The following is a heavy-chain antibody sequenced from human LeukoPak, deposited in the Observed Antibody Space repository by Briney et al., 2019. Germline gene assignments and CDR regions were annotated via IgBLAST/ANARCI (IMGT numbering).Heavy chain of an antibody. CDR2: ISGSDGST. J-gene: IGHJ4*02. V-gene: IGHV3-23*01. Sequence: PGRSLRLSCAASGFTFSSYAMSWVRQAPGKGLECVSSISGSDGSTYYADSVKGRFTISRDNSKNTLYLQMNSLRAEDTAVYYCAKAGNIRFDYWGQGTLVTVSS. CDR1: GFTFSSYA. CDR3: AKAGNIRFDY. D-gene: IGHD2/OR15-2a*01.